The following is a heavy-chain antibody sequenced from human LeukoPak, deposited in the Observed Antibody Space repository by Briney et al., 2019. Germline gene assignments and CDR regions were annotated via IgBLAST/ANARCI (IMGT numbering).Heavy chain of an antibody. CDR1: GYSFSTYW. D-gene: IGHD3-10*01. J-gene: IGHJ4*02. CDR2: IYPADSDT. CDR3: AKRGGSGGSFDY. Sequence: GESLKISCKGSGYSFSTYWIGWVRQMPGKGLEWMGIIYPADSDTRYSPSFQGQVTISADKALTTAYLQWSSLKASDTAMYYCAKRGGSGGSFDYWGQGTLVTVSS. V-gene: IGHV5-51*01.